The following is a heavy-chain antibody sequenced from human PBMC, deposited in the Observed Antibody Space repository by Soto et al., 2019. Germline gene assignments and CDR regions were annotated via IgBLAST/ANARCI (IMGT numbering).Heavy chain of an antibody. CDR2: ISGTGGST. CDR3: ARGSAYSDYDLEY. Sequence: EVQLSESGGGLVRPGGSLRLSCAASGFTFTSYAMTWVRQAPGKGLEWVSGISGTGGSTYYADSVKGRFTISRDKSKNTLYLHVNSLRAEDTAVYYCARGSAYSDYDLEYWGQGTLVTVSS. D-gene: IGHD5-12*01. V-gene: IGHV3-23*01. J-gene: IGHJ4*02. CDR1: GFTFTSYA.